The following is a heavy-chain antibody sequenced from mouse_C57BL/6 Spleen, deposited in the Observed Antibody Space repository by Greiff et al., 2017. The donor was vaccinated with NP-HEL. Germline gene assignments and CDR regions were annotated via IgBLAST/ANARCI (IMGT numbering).Heavy chain of an antibody. CDR1: GYSLTSGYY. Sequence: VQLQQSGPGLVKPSQSLSLTCSVTGYSLTSGYYWNWIRQFHLPPLPFLGHISHSFIHNYNPSLKNRISITRDTSKNQFFLKLNSVTTEDTATYYCARGSGAMVTSWYFDVWGTGTTVTVSS. D-gene: IGHD2-2*01. CDR2: ISHSFIH. V-gene: IGHV3-6*01. J-gene: IGHJ1*03. CDR3: ARGSGAMVTSWYFDV.